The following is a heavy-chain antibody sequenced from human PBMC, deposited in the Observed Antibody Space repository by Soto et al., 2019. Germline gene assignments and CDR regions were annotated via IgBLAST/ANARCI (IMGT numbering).Heavy chain of an antibody. CDR1: GGTFSSYA. CDR3: ARRAETNGWNGFGADKYYFDF. Sequence: SVKVSCKASGGTFSSYAISWVRQAPGQGLEWMGGIIPIFGTANYAQKFQGRITVTSDTSINTVHMELSSLRSEDTAVYYCARRAETNGWNGFGADKYYFDFWGQGTLVTVSS. J-gene: IGHJ4*02. V-gene: IGHV1-69*05. D-gene: IGHD1-1*01. CDR2: IIPIFGTA.